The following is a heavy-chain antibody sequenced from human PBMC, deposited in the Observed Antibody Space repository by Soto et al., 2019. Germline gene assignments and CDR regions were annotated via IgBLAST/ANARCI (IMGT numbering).Heavy chain of an antibody. CDR2: MNPNSGNT. V-gene: IGHV1-8*01. J-gene: IGHJ6*03. CDR3: ARGQQGFDFWSGYSSPWYMYV. Sequence: QVQLVQSGAEVKKPGASVKVSCKASGYTFTSYDINWVRQATGQGLEWMGWMNPNSGNTGYAQKFQGRVTMTRNTSISTAYMELSSLRSEDTAVYSCARGQQGFDFWSGYSSPWYMYVWGKGTTVTVSS. D-gene: IGHD3-3*01. CDR1: GYTFTSYD.